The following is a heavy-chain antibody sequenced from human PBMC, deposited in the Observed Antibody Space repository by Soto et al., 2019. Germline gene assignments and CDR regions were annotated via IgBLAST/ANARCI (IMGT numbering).Heavy chain of an antibody. D-gene: IGHD3-3*01. V-gene: IGHV3-33*01. CDR2: IWYDGSNK. CDR1: GFTFSSYG. CDR3: ARDQAGHYDFSFMDV. Sequence: GGSLRLSCAASGFTFSSYGMHWVRQAPGKGLEWVAVIWYDGSNKYYADSVKGRFTISRDNSKNTLYLQMNSLRAEDTAVYYCARDQAGHYDFSFMDVWGQGTTVTVSS. J-gene: IGHJ6*02.